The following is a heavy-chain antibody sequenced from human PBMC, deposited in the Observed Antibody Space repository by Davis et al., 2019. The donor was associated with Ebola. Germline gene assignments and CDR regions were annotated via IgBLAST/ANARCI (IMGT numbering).Heavy chain of an antibody. V-gene: IGHV3-21*05. CDR3: ARRIILSSRGGVDV. CDR1: ASTFTMFA. J-gene: IGHJ6*02. CDR2: IRASSNDI. Sequence: PGRSLRLSCAASASTFTMFAMYWFRQPPGKGMEWVSHIRASSNDISYAESVKGRFTISRANAKDSLYLHMNSLRDEDMAVYYCARRIILSSRGGVDVWGQGTTVIVSS. D-gene: IGHD2-2*01.